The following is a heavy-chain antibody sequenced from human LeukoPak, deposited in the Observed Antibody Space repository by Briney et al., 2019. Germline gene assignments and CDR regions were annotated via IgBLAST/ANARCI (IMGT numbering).Heavy chain of an antibody. Sequence: SETLSLTCAVSGGSISSGKWWSWFRQPPGKGLEWIGEVFHSGSTNNNPSLKSRVTISVDKSKTQISLKLSSVTAADTAVYYCARHGHSSSWWGGGAFDIWGQGTMVTVSS. CDR3: ARHGHSSSWWGGGAFDI. CDR2: VFHSGST. V-gene: IGHV4-4*02. J-gene: IGHJ3*02. CDR1: GGSISSGKW. D-gene: IGHD6-13*01.